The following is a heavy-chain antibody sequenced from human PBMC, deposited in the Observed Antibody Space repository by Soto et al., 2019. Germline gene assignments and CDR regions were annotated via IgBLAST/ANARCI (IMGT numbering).Heavy chain of an antibody. CDR2: IYPGDSDT. D-gene: IGHD3-10*01. Sequence: HGESLKISCKGSGYSFTSYWIGWVRQMPGKGLEWMGIIYPGDSDTRYSPSFQGQVTISADKSISTAYLQWSSLKASDTAMYYCARHRRGSGSGSYSIYYYYGMDVGAKGPRSPSP. CDR3: ARHRRGSGSGSYSIYYYYGMDV. CDR1: GYSFTSYW. V-gene: IGHV5-51*01. J-gene: IGHJ6*02.